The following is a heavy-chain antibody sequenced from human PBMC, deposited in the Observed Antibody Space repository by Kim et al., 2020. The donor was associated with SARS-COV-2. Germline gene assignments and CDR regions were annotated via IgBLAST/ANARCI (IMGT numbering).Heavy chain of an antibody. CDR3: ARGGTVTSKYCFDF. D-gene: IGHD4-17*01. J-gene: IGHJ4*02. V-gene: IGHV4-34*01. Sequence: NPSLKSRVTISVDKSKKQFSLKVRSVSAADSAVYYCARGGTVTSKYCFDFWGQGALVTVSS.